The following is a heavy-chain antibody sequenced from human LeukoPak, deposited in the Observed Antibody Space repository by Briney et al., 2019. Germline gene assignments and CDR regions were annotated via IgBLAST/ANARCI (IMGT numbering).Heavy chain of an antibody. J-gene: IGHJ1*01. CDR2: INHSGST. D-gene: IGHD3-10*01. CDR3: ARGGITMVRGVLN. Sequence: SETLSLTCAVYGGSFSGYYWSWIRQAPGKGLEWIGEINHSGSTNYNPSLKGRVTISVDTSKNQFSLKLSSVTAADTAVYYCARGGITMVRGVLNWGQGTLVTVSS. V-gene: IGHV4-34*01. CDR1: GGSFSGYY.